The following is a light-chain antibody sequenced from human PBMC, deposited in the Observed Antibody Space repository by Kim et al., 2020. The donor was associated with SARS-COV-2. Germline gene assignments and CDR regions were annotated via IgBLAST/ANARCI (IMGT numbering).Light chain of an antibody. CDR1: QSISSSY. CDR2: GAS. V-gene: IGKV3-20*01. CDR3: QQYGSPPYT. Sequence: EIVLTQSPGTLSLSPGERATLSCRASQSISSSYLVWYQQKPGQAPRLLIYGASSRATAIPDRFSGSGSGTDFTLTISRLEPEDFAVYFCQQYGSPPYTFGQGTKLEI. J-gene: IGKJ2*01.